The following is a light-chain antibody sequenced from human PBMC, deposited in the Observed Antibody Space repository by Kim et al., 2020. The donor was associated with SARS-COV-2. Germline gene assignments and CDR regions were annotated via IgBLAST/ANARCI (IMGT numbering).Light chain of an antibody. CDR3: QSYDSRLGGYV. Sequence: QSVLTQPPSVSGAPGQRVTISCTGSSSNIGAGYDVQWYQQLPQTAPKLLIYGNNNRPSGVPDRFSGSKSDTSASLAITGLQAEDEAEYYCQSYDSRLGGYVFGSGTKVTVL. J-gene: IGLJ1*01. V-gene: IGLV1-40*01. CDR1: SSNIGAGYD. CDR2: GNN.